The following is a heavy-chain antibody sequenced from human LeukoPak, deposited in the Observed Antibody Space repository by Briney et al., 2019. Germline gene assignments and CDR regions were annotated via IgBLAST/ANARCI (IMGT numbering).Heavy chain of an antibody. D-gene: IGHD3-10*01. V-gene: IGHV3-15*01. J-gene: IGHJ5*02. Sequence: GGSLRLSCAASGFTFSNAWMSWVRQAPGKGLEWVGRIKSKTDGGTTDYAAPVKGRFTISRDDSKNTLYLQMNSLKTEDTAIYYCAKRGGSGSWHRGFDPWGQGTLVTVSS. CDR3: AKRGGSGSWHRGFDP. CDR1: GFTFSNAW. CDR2: IKSKTDGGTT.